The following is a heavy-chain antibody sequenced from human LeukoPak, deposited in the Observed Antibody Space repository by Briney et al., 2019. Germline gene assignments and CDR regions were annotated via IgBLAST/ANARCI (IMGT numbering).Heavy chain of an antibody. CDR3: ASDSPYYGMDV. V-gene: IGHV3-74*01. J-gene: IGHJ6*02. Sequence: GSLRLSCAASGFPFSSYWMHWVRQVPGKGLLWVSRINSDGSATIYADSVRGRFTISRDNAKNTLYLQMSGLRVEDTAVYRCASDSPYYGMDVWGQGTTVTVSS. CDR2: INSDGSAT. CDR1: GFPFSSYW.